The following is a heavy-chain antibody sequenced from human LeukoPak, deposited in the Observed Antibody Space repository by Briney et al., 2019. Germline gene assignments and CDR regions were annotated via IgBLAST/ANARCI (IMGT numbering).Heavy chain of an antibody. CDR2: INHSGST. CDR1: GGSFSGYY. CDR3: ARGPDIVVVVAATLDWYFDL. J-gene: IGHJ2*01. D-gene: IGHD2-15*01. Sequence: MPSETLSLTCAVYGGSFSGYYWSWIRQPPGKGLGWIGEINHSGSTNYNPSLKSRVTISVDTSKNQFSLKLSSVTAADTAVYYCARGPDIVVVVAATLDWYFDLWGRGTLVTVSS. V-gene: IGHV4-34*01.